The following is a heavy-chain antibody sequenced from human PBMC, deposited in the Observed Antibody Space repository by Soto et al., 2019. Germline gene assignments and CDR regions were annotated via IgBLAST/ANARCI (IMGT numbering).Heavy chain of an antibody. V-gene: IGHV1-18*01. CDR2: ISAYNGNT. CDR3: ASGLAAAGTSYYGMDV. CDR1: GYTFTSYG. Sequence: GASVKVSCKASGYTFTSYGISWVRQAPGQGLEWMGWISAYNGNTNYAQKLQGRVTMTTDTSTSTAYMELRSLRSDDTAVYYCASGLAAAGTSYYGMDVWGQGTTVTVSS. D-gene: IGHD6-13*01. J-gene: IGHJ6*02.